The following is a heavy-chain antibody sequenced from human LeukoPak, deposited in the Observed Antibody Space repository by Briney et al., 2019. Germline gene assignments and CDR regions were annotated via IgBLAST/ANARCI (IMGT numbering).Heavy chain of an antibody. CDR1: GFTFSSYG. CDR2: ISYDGSNK. Sequence: GGSLRLSCAASGFTFSSYGMHWVRQAPGKGLEWVAVISYDGSNKYYADSVKGRFTISRDNSKNTLYLQMNSLRAEDTAVYYCAKDQGDSSGTYYYYYGMYVWGQGTTVTVSS. CDR3: AKDQGDSSGTYYYYYGMYV. V-gene: IGHV3-30*18. J-gene: IGHJ6*02. D-gene: IGHD3-22*01.